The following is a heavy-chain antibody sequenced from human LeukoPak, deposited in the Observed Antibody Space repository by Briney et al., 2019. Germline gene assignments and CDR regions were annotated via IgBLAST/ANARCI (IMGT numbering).Heavy chain of an antibody. Sequence: ASVKVSCKASGSTFTGYYMHWVRQAPGQGLEWMGWMNPNSGNTGYAQKFQGRVTMTRNTSISTAYMELSSLRSEDTAVYYCARGRRYPYCSSTSCYIYYYYMDVWGKGTTVTISS. CDR2: MNPNSGNT. J-gene: IGHJ6*03. V-gene: IGHV1-8*02. CDR1: GSTFTGYY. CDR3: ARGRRYPYCSSTSCYIYYYYMDV. D-gene: IGHD2-2*02.